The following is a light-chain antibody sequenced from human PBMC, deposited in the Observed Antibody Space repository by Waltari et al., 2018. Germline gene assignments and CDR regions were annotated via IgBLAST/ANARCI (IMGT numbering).Light chain of an antibody. Sequence: QSVLTQPPSASGTPGQRVVLSCSGRRHNLGTMLVTWYHQIPGMAPKLLIHTNNQRPSGVPDRFSGSKSGTSASLAISGLQSGDEGHYYCASWDDSLNGPVFGGGTKLTVL. CDR1: RHNLGTML. V-gene: IGLV1-44*01. J-gene: IGLJ3*02. CDR3: ASWDDSLNGPV. CDR2: TNN.